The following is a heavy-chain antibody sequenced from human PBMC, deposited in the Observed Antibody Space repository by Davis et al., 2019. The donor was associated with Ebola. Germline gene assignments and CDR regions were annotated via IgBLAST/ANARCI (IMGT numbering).Heavy chain of an antibody. Sequence: AASVKVSCKASGYTFISHGISWVRQAPGQGLEWMGWINTYNGNTEYAQKLQGRVTMTTDTSTSTAYMELRSLRSDDTAVYFCARTSIVGTTTTASDIWGQGTMVTVSS. CDR2: INTYNGNT. D-gene: IGHD1-26*01. V-gene: IGHV1-18*01. CDR3: ARTSIVGTTTTASDI. CDR1: GYTFISHG. J-gene: IGHJ3*02.